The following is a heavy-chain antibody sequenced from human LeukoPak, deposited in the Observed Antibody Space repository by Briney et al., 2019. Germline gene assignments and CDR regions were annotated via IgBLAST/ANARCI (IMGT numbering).Heavy chain of an antibody. CDR3: TKPASGSARERFEY. J-gene: IGHJ4*02. CDR2: IRYDGGIK. D-gene: IGHD1-26*01. V-gene: IGHV3-30*02. Sequence: GGSLRLSCAASGFTFSSSGMHWVRQAPGKGLEWVAYIRYDGGIKHHADSVKGRFTVSRDNSKNTLYLQMKSLRPEDAVVYYCTKPASGSARERFEYWGQGTLVTVSS. CDR1: GFTFSSSG.